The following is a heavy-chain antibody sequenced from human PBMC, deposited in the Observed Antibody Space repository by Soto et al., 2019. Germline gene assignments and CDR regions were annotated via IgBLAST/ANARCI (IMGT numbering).Heavy chain of an antibody. Sequence: QVQLVQSGAEVKKPGSSVKVSCKASGGTFSSYTISWVRQAPGQGLEWMGRIIPILGIANYAQKFQGRVTITADKSTSTAYMELSSLRSEDTAVYYCARDEAGGVKVPYGMDVWGQGTTVTVSS. CDR1: GGTFSSYT. J-gene: IGHJ6*02. D-gene: IGHD2-2*01. CDR3: ARDEAGGVKVPYGMDV. V-gene: IGHV1-69*08. CDR2: IIPILGIA.